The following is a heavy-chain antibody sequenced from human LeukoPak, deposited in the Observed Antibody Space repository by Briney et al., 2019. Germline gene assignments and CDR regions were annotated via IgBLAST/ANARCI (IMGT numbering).Heavy chain of an antibody. Sequence: GASVKVSCKASGGTFSSYAISWVRQAPGQGLEWMGWISAYNGNTNYAQKLQGRVTMTTDTSTSTAYMELRSLRSDDTAVYYCARAEWELSYYFDYWGQGTLVTVSS. CDR2: ISAYNGNT. V-gene: IGHV1-18*01. D-gene: IGHD1-26*01. CDR3: ARAEWELSYYFDY. CDR1: GGTFSSYA. J-gene: IGHJ4*02.